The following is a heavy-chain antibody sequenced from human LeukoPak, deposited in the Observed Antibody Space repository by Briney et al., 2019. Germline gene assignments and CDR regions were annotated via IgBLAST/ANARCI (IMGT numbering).Heavy chain of an antibody. CDR3: ARGARMVRGVRYYYMDV. D-gene: IGHD3-10*01. CDR1: GYTFTSYG. CDR2: ISAYNGNT. V-gene: IGHV1-18*01. J-gene: IGHJ6*03. Sequence: PGASVKVSCKASGYTFTSYGISWVRQAPGQGLEWMGWISAYNGNTNYAQKLQGRVTMTTDTSTSTAYMELRSPRSDDTAVYYCARGARMVRGVRYYYMDVWGKGTTVTVSS.